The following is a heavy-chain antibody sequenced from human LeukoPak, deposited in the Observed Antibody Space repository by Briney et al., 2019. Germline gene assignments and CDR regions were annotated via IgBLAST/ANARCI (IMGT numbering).Heavy chain of an antibody. Sequence: GGSLRLSCTASGFTFANYAMSWVRQAPGKGLEWVGFIRSNTYGGTAHYAASVRGTFTISRDDSKSIAYLQMNSLKTEDTAVYYCTRVRVYSSGWHFDYWGQGTLVTVPS. J-gene: IGHJ4*02. CDR1: GFTFANYA. D-gene: IGHD6-19*01. CDR3: TRVRVYSSGWHFDY. CDR2: IRSNTYGGTA. V-gene: IGHV3-49*04.